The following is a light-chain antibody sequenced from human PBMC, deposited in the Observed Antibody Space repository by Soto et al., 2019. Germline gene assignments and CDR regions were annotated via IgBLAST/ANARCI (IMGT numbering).Light chain of an antibody. V-gene: IGKV3-15*01. CDR2: NAS. Sequence: EIVLTQSPATLSVSPGERATLSCRASENVKSNLAWYQQRPGQAPRLLFYNASTRAPSFPARFSGSGSGTDYILTISSLQSEDLAVYYCQQYYNWPLTFGQGTRLEIK. CDR1: ENVKSN. CDR3: QQYYNWPLT. J-gene: IGKJ5*01.